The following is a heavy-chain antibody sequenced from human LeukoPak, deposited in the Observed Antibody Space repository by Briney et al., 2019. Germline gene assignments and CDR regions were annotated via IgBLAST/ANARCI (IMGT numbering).Heavy chain of an antibody. CDR2: FSRSGPDT. D-gene: IGHD6-13*01. CDR1: GFTFGSSA. J-gene: IGHJ4*02. V-gene: IGHV3-23*01. CDR3: AKGSLSSWYYFDY. Sequence: GGSLRLSCAASGFTFGSSAMSWVRQAPGKGPEWVATFSRSGPDTYYADSVKGRFTIFRDNSKNMLYLQMKSLRAEDTAMYYCAKGSLSSWYYFDYWDQGTLVTVSS.